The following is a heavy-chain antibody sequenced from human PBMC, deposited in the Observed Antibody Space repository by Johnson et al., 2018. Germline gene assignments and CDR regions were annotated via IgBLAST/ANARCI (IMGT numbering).Heavy chain of an antibody. V-gene: IGHV3-49*03. Sequence: EVQLVETGGGLVQPGRSLRLSCTASGFTFDDYAVTWFRQAPGKGLEWVAFIRRKIYGETKEYAASVEGRFTISRDNSKSIAYLQKNSLKTEDTAVYFWTRDYSGNSVAAFDIWGQGTKVTVSS. J-gene: IGHJ3*02. CDR3: TRDYSGNSVAAFDI. CDR2: IRRKIYGETK. CDR1: GFTFDDYA. D-gene: IGHD1-26*01.